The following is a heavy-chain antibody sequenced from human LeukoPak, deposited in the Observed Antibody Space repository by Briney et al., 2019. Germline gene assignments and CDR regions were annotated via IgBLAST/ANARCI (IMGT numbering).Heavy chain of an antibody. CDR1: GFTFSSYS. V-gene: IGHV3-21*01. J-gene: IGHJ6*02. D-gene: IGHD3-22*01. Sequence: GGSLILSCAASGFTFSSYSMNWVRQAPGKGLEWVSSISSSSSYIYYADSVKGRFTISRDNAKNSLYLQMNSLRAEDTAVYYCARDRNWDYDSSGYYGTGYYYGMDVWGQGTTVTVSS. CDR3: ARDRNWDYDSSGYYGTGYYYGMDV. CDR2: ISSSSSYI.